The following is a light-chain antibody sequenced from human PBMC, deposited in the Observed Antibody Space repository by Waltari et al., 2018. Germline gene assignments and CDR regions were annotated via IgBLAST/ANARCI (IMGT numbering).Light chain of an antibody. CDR3: QDYVRLPET. J-gene: IGKJ1*01. Sequence: EIGLPQSPGTLSLYPGERATLSCRASQSVSRTLAWYQQKPGQAPRLLSYGASTRATGIPERFSGGWSGTDFSLAISRLEPVYVAGYYWQDYVRLPETFGQGTNVEIK. V-gene: IGKV3-20*01. CDR2: GAS. CDR1: QSVSRT.